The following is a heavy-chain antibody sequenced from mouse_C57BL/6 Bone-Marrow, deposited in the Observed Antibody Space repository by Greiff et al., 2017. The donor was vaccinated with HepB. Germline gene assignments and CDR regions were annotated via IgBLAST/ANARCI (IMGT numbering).Heavy chain of an antibody. CDR1: GYTFTDYY. V-gene: IGHV1-26*01. J-gene: IGHJ4*01. CDR3: AGQLRLRDYAMDY. D-gene: IGHD3-2*02. Sequence: EVKLQQSGPELVKPGASVKISCKASGYTFTDYYMNWVKQSHGKSLEWIGDINPNNGGTSYNQKFKGKATLTVDKSSSTAYMELRSLTSEDSAVYYCAGQLRLRDYAMDYWGQGTSVTVSS. CDR2: INPNNGGT.